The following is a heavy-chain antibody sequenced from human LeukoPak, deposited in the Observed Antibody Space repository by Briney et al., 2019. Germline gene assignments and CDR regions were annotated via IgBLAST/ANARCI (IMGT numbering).Heavy chain of an antibody. Sequence: GRSLRLSCAASGFTFSSYGMHWVRQAPGKGLEWVAVISYDGSNKYYADSVKGRFTISRDNSKNTLYLQMNSLRAEDTAVYYCAKGEGIYGDYDAFDIWGQGTTVTVSS. V-gene: IGHV3-30*18. CDR2: ISYDGSNK. J-gene: IGHJ3*02. D-gene: IGHD4-17*01. CDR3: AKGEGIYGDYDAFDI. CDR1: GFTFSSYG.